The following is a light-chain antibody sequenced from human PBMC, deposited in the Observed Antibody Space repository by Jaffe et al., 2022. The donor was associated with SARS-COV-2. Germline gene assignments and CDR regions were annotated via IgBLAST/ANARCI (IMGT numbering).Light chain of an antibody. CDR3: LQYNNYWT. V-gene: IGKV1-5*03. Sequence: DIQMTQSPSTLSASVGDRVTITCRASQSLNSWLAWYQQKPGKAPKLLIHKASSLESGVPSRFSGSGSGTEFTLTISSLQPDDSATYYCLQYNNYWTFGQGTKVEIK. J-gene: IGKJ1*01. CDR2: KAS. CDR1: QSLNSW.